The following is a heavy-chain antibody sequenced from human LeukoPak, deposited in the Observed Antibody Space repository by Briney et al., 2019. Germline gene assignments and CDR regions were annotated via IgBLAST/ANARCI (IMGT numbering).Heavy chain of an antibody. CDR1: GFTFGLYT. CDR2: ISSSSGYI. D-gene: IGHD6-19*01. Sequence: PGGSLRLSCAASGFTFGLYTMNWVRQAPRQGVEWVSSISSSSGYIYYADSVKGRFTISRDNAENSLYLQMNSLRAEDTAIYFCAREDYGSGWTGWFDPWGQGTLVTVSS. CDR3: AREDYGSGWTGWFDP. V-gene: IGHV3-21*01. J-gene: IGHJ5*02.